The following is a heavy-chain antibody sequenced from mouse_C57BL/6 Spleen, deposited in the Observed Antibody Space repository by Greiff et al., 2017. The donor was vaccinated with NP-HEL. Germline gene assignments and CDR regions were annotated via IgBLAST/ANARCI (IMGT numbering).Heavy chain of an antibody. D-gene: IGHD4-1*01. V-gene: IGHV5-16*01. Sequence: EVKLMESEGGLVQPGSSMKLSCTASGFTFSDYYMAWVRQVPEKGLEWVANINYDGSSTYYLDSLKSRFIISRDNAKNILYLQMSSLKSEDTATYYCARTWDGGYFDYWGQGTTLTVSS. CDR2: INYDGSST. CDR1: GFTFSDYY. J-gene: IGHJ2*01. CDR3: ARTWDGGYFDY.